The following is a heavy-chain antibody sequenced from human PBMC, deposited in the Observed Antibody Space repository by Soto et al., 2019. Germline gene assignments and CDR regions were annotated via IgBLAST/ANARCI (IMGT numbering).Heavy chain of an antibody. Sequence: SETLSLTCTVSGGSISSGDYYWSWIRQPPGKGLEWIGYIYYSGSTYYIPSLKSRVTISVDTSKNQFSLKLSSVTAADTALYYCARVVGRGYSYGYFDYWGQGTLVTVSS. D-gene: IGHD5-18*01. CDR2: IYYSGST. V-gene: IGHV4-30-4*01. CDR1: GGSISSGDYY. CDR3: ARVVGRGYSYGYFDY. J-gene: IGHJ4*02.